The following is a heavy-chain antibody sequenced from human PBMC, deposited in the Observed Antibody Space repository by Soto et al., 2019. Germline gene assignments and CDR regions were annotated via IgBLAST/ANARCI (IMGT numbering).Heavy chain of an antibody. CDR1: GGSISSSSYY. CDR3: ARRRITMVRGVITGPHFDY. Sequence: PSESLSLTCTVSGGSISSSSYYWGWIRQPPGKGLEWIGSIYYSGSTYYNPSLKSRVTISVDTSKSQFSLKLSSVTAADTAVYYCARRRITMVRGVITGPHFDYWGQGTLVTVSS. CDR2: IYYSGST. J-gene: IGHJ4*02. V-gene: IGHV4-39*01. D-gene: IGHD3-10*01.